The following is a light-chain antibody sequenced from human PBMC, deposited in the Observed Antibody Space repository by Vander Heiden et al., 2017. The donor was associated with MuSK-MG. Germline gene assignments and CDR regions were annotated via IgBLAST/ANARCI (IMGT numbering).Light chain of an antibody. J-gene: IGKJ1*01. V-gene: IGKV1-16*01. CDR1: QDIINY. CDR3: QQENNSPST. CDR2: SAS. Sequence: DIQMTQSPSSLSASVGDRVTITCRASQDIINYLAWFQQKPGEAPRSLIYSASTLQTGVPSRFSGSGSGTDFTLTISGLHPEDFATYYCQQENNSPSTFGQGTMVEIK.